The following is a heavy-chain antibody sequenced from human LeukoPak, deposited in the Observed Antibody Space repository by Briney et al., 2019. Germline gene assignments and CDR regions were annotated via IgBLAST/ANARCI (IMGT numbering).Heavy chain of an antibody. Sequence: GGSLRLSCAASGFTFSSYGMSWVRQAPGKGLEWVSGISGSGGSTYYADSVKGRFTISRDNSKNTLYLQMNSLRAEDTAVYYCAKDLGGSGNYDYHYGMDVWGQGTTVTVSS. CDR2: ISGSGGST. V-gene: IGHV3-23*01. CDR1: GFTFSSYG. CDR3: AKDLGGSGNYDYHYGMDV. D-gene: IGHD3-10*01. J-gene: IGHJ6*02.